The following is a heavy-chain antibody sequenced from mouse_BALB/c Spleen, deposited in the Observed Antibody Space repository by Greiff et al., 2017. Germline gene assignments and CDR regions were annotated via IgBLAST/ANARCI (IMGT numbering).Heavy chain of an antibody. CDR2: IRLKSNNYAT. D-gene: IGHD1-1*01. CDR3: TRPGLLRGFAY. J-gene: IGHJ3*01. CDR1: GFTFSNYW. V-gene: IGHV6-6*02. Sequence: EVMLVESGGGLVQPGGSMKLSCVASGFTFSNYWMNWVRQSPEKGLEWVAEIRLKSNNYATHYAESVKGRFTISRDDSKSSVYLQMNNLRAEDTGIYYCTRPGLLRGFAYWGQGTLVTVSA.